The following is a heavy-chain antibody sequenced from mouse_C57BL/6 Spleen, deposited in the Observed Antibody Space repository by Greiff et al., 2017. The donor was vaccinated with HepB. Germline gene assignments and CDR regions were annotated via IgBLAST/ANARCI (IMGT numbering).Heavy chain of an antibody. Sequence: QVQLQQSGAELVKPGASVKLSCKASGYTFTSYWMQWVKQRPGQGLEWIGEIDPSDSYTNYNQKFKGKATLTVDTSSSTAYMQLSSLTSEDSAVYYCARRDGYYLYYAMDYWGQGTSVTVSS. D-gene: IGHD2-3*01. V-gene: IGHV1-50*01. CDR3: ARRDGYYLYYAMDY. CDR2: IDPSDSYT. J-gene: IGHJ4*01. CDR1: GYTFTSYW.